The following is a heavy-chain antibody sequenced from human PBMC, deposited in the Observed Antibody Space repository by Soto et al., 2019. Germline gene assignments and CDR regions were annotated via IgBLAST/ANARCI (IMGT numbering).Heavy chain of an antibody. D-gene: IGHD2-2*01. CDR2: TYYRSKWYN. CDR3: ARASLRDTYYYYYGMDV. CDR1: GDSVPSNSDT. J-gene: IGHJ6*02. V-gene: IGHV6-1*01. Sequence: SQTLSLTCAISGDSVPSNSDTWNWIRQSPSRGLEWLGRTYYRSKWYNDYAVSVKSRITINPDTSKNQFSLQLNSVTPEDTAVYYCARASLRDTYYYYYGMDVWGQGTTVTVSS.